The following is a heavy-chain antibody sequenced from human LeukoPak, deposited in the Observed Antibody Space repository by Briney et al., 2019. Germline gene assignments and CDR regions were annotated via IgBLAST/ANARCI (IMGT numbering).Heavy chain of an antibody. V-gene: IGHV4-38-2*02. CDR1: GYSISSGYY. Sequence: PSETLSLTCTVSGYSISSGYYWGWIRQPPGKGLEWIGSIYHSGSTYYNPSLKSRVTISVDTSKNQFSLKLSSVTAAATAVYYCARDREITMVRGVIITTPPFDYWGQGTLVTVSS. J-gene: IGHJ4*02. D-gene: IGHD3-10*01. CDR2: IYHSGST. CDR3: ARDREITMVRGVIITTPPFDY.